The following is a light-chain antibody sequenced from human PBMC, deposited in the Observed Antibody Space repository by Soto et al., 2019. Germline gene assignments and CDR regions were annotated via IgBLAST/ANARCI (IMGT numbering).Light chain of an antibody. CDR2: DAS. V-gene: IGKV1D-13*01. CDR3: QQFNNYPPRLT. Sequence: AIQLTQSPSSLSASVGDRFTITCRASQGISSALAWYQQKPGKAPKLLIYDASSLESGVPSRFSGSGSGTDFTLTISSLQPEDFATYYCQQFNNYPPRLTFGGGTKVDIK. CDR1: QGISSA. J-gene: IGKJ4*01.